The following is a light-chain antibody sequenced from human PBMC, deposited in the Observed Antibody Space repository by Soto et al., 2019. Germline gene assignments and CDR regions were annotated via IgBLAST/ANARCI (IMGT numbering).Light chain of an antibody. Sequence: DIQMTQSPSSLSASVGDRVTITCRASQIISTYLNWYQQKPGRAPRLLIYAASILQSGVPSRFSGSGSMAAFTLTISSLQPEEFATYYCQQSYSNTWTFGQGTKVEL. CDR2: AAS. CDR1: QIISTY. CDR3: QQSYSNTWT. J-gene: IGKJ1*01. V-gene: IGKV1-39*01.